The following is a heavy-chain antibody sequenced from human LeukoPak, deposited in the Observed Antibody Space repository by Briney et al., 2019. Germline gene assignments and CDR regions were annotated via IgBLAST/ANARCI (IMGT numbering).Heavy chain of an antibody. J-gene: IGHJ4*02. Sequence: GGSLRLSCAASGFTFSNHWMTWVRQAPGKGLEWVGFIRSKAYGGTTEYAASVKGRFTISRDDSKSIAYVQMNSLKTVDTAVYYCTTDYYDYVWGSYRPDYWGQGTLVTVSS. CDR3: TTDYYDYVWGSYRPDY. CDR1: GFTFSNHW. D-gene: IGHD3-16*02. V-gene: IGHV3-49*04. CDR2: IRSKAYGGTT.